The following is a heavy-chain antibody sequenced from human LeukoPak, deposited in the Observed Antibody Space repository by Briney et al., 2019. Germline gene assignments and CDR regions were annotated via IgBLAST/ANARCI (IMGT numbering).Heavy chain of an antibody. CDR2: ISWNSGSI. V-gene: IGHV3-9*01. D-gene: IGHD3-10*01. J-gene: IGHJ4*02. Sequence: GGSLRLSCAASGFTFDDYAMHWVRQAPGKGLEWVSGISWNSGSIGYADSVKGRFTISRDNAKNSLYLQMNSLRAEDTAVYYCAKVSLFGYWGQGTLVTVSS. CDR3: AKVSLFGY. CDR1: GFTFDDYA.